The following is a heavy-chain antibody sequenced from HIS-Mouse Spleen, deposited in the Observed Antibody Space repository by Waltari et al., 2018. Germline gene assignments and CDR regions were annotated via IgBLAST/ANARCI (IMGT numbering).Heavy chain of an antibody. Sequence: QVQLQQWGAGLLKPSETLSLTCAVYGGSFSGYYWSWIRQPPGKGLEWIGEINHSGSTNYNPSRKSRVTISVDTSKNQFSLKLSSVTAADTAVYYCAREIPYSSSWYDWYFDLWGRGTLVTVSS. D-gene: IGHD6-13*01. CDR3: AREIPYSSSWYDWYFDL. CDR1: GGSFSGYY. V-gene: IGHV4-34*01. J-gene: IGHJ2*01. CDR2: INHSGST.